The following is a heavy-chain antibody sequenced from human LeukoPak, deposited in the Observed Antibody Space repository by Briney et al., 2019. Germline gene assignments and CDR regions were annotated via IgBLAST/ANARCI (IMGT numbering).Heavy chain of an antibody. CDR1: GYTCINYY. Sequence: ASVKVSCKASGYTCINYYIHWVRQAPGQGLQWRGWINPNSGGTNYAQKFQGRVTMTRDKYISTAYMDLSRLKSHATAFYYCARGPYSSSYFVTTPWFDRWGQGTLVTVSS. J-gene: IGHJ5*02. CDR3: ARGPYSSSYFVTTPWFDR. V-gene: IGHV1-2*02. D-gene: IGHD6-13*01. CDR2: INPNSGGT.